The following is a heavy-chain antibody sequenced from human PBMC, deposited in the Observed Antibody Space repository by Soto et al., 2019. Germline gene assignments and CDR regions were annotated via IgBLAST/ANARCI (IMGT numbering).Heavy chain of an antibody. Sequence: EEQLVESGGALVQPGSSLRLSCATSGFPFSSYDMSWVRQAPGKGLEWISYISKNESPIHYADSVKGRFTISRDNAKNSVYLEMNSLREEDTAVYYCARGFSYASLGYWGQGTLVTVSS. D-gene: IGHD5-18*01. V-gene: IGHV3-48*02. CDR3: ARGFSYASLGY. CDR1: GFPFSSYD. CDR2: ISKNESPI. J-gene: IGHJ4*02.